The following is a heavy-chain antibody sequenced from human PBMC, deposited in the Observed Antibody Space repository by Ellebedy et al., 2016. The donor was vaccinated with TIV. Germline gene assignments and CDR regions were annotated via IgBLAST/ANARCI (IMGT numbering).Heavy chain of an antibody. V-gene: IGHV4-39*02. CDR2: IYYSGST. CDR1: GGSISSSSYY. CDR3: ARDQGWAVAGTTRFDY. J-gene: IGHJ4*02. D-gene: IGHD6-19*01. Sequence: MPSETLSLTCTVSGGSISSSSYYWGWIRQPPGKGLEWIGSIYYSGSTYYNPSLKSRVTISVDASKNQFSLKLSSVTAADTAVYYCARDQGWAVAGTTRFDYWGQGTLVTVSS.